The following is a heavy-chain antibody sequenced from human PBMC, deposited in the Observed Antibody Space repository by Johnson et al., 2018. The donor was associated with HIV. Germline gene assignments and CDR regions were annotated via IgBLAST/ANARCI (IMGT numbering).Heavy chain of an antibody. V-gene: IGHV3-30*04. D-gene: IGHD6-25*01. CDR2: ISYDGSNK. Sequence: QVQLLESGGGVVQPGRSLRLSCAASGFTFSSYAMHWVRQAPGKGLEWVAVISYDGSNKYYADSVKGRFTISRDNSKNTLYLQMNSLRAEDTAMYYCARVKTPAGPRGPGAFDIWGQGTMVTVSS. CDR1: GFTFSSYA. J-gene: IGHJ3*02. CDR3: ARVKTPAGPRGPGAFDI.